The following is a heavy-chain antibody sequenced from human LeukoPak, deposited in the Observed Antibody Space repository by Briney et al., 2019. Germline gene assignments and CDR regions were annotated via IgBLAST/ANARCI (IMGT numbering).Heavy chain of an antibody. Sequence: SETLSLTCALSGGSVSGSYYYWGWIRQPPGKGLEWIGSIYYSGSTYYNPSLKSRVTISVDTSKNQFSLKLSSVTAADTAVYYCARGPLTFSIAAHRNWFDPWGQGTLVTVSS. V-gene: IGHV4-39*07. J-gene: IGHJ5*02. CDR1: GGSVSGSYYY. CDR2: IYYSGST. D-gene: IGHD6-6*01. CDR3: ARGPLTFSIAAHRNWFDP.